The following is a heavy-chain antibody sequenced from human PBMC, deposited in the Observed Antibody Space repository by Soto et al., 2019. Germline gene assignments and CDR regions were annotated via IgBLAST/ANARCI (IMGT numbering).Heavy chain of an antibody. J-gene: IGHJ6*02. Sequence: SETLSLTCAVYGGSFSGYYWSWIRQPPGKGLEWIGEINHSGSTNYNPSLKSRVTISVDTSKNQFSLKLSSVTAADTAVYYCAKSITMVRGVIVYYYYGMDVWGQGTTVTVSS. D-gene: IGHD3-10*01. CDR1: GGSFSGYY. V-gene: IGHV4-34*01. CDR2: INHSGST. CDR3: AKSITMVRGVIVYYYYGMDV.